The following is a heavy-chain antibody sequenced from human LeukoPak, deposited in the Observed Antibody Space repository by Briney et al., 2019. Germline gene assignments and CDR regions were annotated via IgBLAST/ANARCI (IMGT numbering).Heavy chain of an antibody. V-gene: IGHV1-18*01. CDR2: ISAYNGNT. CDR3: ARDYTGNNWFDP. J-gene: IGHJ5*02. CDR1: GYTFTSYG. D-gene: IGHD1-1*01. Sequence: GASVKVSCKASGYTFTSYGISWVRQAPGQGLEWMGWISAYNGNTNYAQKLQGRVTMTRDTSTSTVYMELSSLRSEDTAVYYCARDYTGNNWFDPWGQGTLVTVSS.